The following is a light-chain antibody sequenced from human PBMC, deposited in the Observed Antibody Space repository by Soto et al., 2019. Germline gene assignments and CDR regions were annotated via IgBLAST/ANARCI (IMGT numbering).Light chain of an antibody. Sequence: QSVLTQPASVSGSPGQSITISCTGTSSDVGGYNYVSCYQQYPGKAPRLMIFDISNRPSGISDRFAGSKSGTTASLTISGLQPEDEADYHCSSYTSTSAPVLFGGGTKLTVL. J-gene: IGLJ2*01. CDR3: SSYTSTSAPVL. V-gene: IGLV2-14*03. CDR1: SSDVGGYNY. CDR2: DIS.